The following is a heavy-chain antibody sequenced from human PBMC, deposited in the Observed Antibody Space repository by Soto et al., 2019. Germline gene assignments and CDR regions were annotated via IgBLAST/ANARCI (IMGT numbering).Heavy chain of an antibody. CDR3: ARRLQRTAVTSNWFDP. J-gene: IGHJ5*02. D-gene: IGHD4-17*01. V-gene: IGHV5-51*01. Sequence: PGESLKISCKGSGYNFNTYWIDWVRQMPGKGLEWMGRIYPGDSDTRYSPSFQGQVIISVDKSNNTGYLQWSSLKASDTAIYFCARRLQRTAVTSNWFDPWGQGTLVTVSS. CDR1: GYNFNTYW. CDR2: IYPGDSDT.